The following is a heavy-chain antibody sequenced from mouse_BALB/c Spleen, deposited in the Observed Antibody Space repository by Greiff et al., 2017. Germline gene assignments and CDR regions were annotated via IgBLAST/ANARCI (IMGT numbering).Heavy chain of an antibody. D-gene: IGHD2-2*01. V-gene: IGHV1-87*01. CDR2: IYPGDGDT. J-gene: IGHJ2*01. CDR3: ARGGYDA. CDR1: GYTFTSYW. Sequence: VKLVESGAELARPGASVKLSCKASGYTFTSYWMQWVKQRPGQGLEWIGAIYPGDGDTRYTQKFKGKATLTADKSSSTAYMQLSSLASEDSAVYYCARGGYDAWGQGTTLTVSS.